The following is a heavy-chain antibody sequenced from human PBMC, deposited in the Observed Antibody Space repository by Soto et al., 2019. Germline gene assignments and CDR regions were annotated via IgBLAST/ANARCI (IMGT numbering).Heavy chain of an antibody. D-gene: IGHD3-3*01. V-gene: IGHV1-2*02. CDR3: ARGGGVGVAGSAAFDM. CDR2: INPATGAA. Sequence: QLHLVQSGAVVKKPGASVTVSCSASGYPVTAYYMHWVRQAPGRGLEWMGGINPATGAAKYTQTFRGRVTMTRATSTSTVFMDLGGLTSEDTAVFYCARGGGVGVAGSAAFDMWGQGTLVTVSS. J-gene: IGHJ3*02. CDR1: GYPVTAYY.